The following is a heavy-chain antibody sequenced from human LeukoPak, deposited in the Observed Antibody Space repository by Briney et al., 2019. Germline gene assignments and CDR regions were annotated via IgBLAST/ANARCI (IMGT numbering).Heavy chain of an antibody. CDR1: GFTFSSYW. CDR3: ASAHYDFWSGYPPHYYYYMDV. J-gene: IGHJ6*03. D-gene: IGHD3-3*01. Sequence: GSLRLSFAASGFTFSSYWMSLVRQAPGKGLEWVANIKQDGSEKHYVDSVKGRFTISRDNAKNSLYLQMNSLRAEDTAVYYCASAHYDFWSGYPPHYYYYMDVWGKGTTVTVSS. CDR2: IKQDGSEK. V-gene: IGHV3-7*02.